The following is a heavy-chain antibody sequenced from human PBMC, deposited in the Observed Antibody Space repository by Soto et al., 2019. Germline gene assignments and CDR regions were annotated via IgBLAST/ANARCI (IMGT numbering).Heavy chain of an antibody. V-gene: IGHV4-39*01. CDR1: GDSISSDSYY. J-gene: IGHJ4*02. CDR2: VYYSGRT. CDR3: ARQSSGYTYGGGFDY. Sequence: ETLSLTCTVSGDSISSDSYYWGWIRQPPGKGLECIGSVYYSGRTYYNPSLESRVTISVDTSKSQFSLNLRSVTAADTAVYYCARQSSGYTYGGGFDYWGQGILVTVSS. D-gene: IGHD5-18*01.